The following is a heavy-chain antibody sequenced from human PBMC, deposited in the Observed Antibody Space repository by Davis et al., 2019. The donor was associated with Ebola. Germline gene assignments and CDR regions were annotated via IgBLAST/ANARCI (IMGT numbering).Heavy chain of an antibody. J-gene: IGHJ5*02. CDR1: GASISSSHW. D-gene: IGHD6-13*01. Sequence: SETLSLTCTVSGASISSSHWWSWVRQPPGRGLEWIGEINHRGSTNYNPSLKSRVTISVDTSKNQFSLKVTSVTAADTAVYYCARGLGMGWFDPWGQGILVTVSS. CDR2: INHRGST. V-gene: IGHV4-4*02. CDR3: ARGLGMGWFDP.